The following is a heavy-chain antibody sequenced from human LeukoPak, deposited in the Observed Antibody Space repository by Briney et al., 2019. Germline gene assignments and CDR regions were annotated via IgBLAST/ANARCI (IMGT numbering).Heavy chain of an antibody. V-gene: IGHV1-69*13. CDR2: IIPIFGTA. D-gene: IGHD6-19*01. Sequence: SVKVSCKASGGTFSSYAISWVRQAPGQGLEWMGGIIPIFGTANYAQKFQGRVTITADESTSTAYMELSSLRSEDTAVYYCARGKGYSSGWHLGFGAYYYGMDVWGQGTTVTVSS. CDR1: GGTFSSYA. CDR3: ARGKGYSSGWHLGFGAYYYGMDV. J-gene: IGHJ6*02.